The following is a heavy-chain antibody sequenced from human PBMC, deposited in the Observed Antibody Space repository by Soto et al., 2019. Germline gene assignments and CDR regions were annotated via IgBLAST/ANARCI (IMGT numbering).Heavy chain of an antibody. V-gene: IGHV5-10-1*01. CDR2: IDPSDSYT. D-gene: IGHD6-6*01. J-gene: IGHJ4*02. Sequence: LGESLKISCKGSGYSFTSYWISWVRQMPGKGLEWMGRIDPSDSYTNYSPSFQGHVTISADKSISTAYLQWSSLKASDTAMYYCARHEYSSSYGEDYWGQGTLVTVSS. CDR3: ARHEYSSSYGEDY. CDR1: GYSFTSYW.